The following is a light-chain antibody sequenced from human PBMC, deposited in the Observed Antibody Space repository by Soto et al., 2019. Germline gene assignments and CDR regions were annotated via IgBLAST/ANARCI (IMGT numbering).Light chain of an antibody. CDR3: VLYMGSGIWV. Sequence: QAVVTQEPSFSVSPGRTVTLTCGLSSGSVSTSYYSSWYQQTPGQAPRTLIYSTNTRSSGVPDRFFGSILGNKAALTITGAQADDESDYYCVLYMGSGIWVFGGGTQLTVL. J-gene: IGLJ3*02. CDR2: STN. V-gene: IGLV8-61*01. CDR1: SGSVSTSYY.